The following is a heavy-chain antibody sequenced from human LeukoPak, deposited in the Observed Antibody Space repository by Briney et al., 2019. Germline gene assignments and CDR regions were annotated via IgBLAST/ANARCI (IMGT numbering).Heavy chain of an antibody. CDR3: ATRYYSSTSCYSYYMDV. CDR1: GGSFSGYY. Sequence: ASETLSLTCAVYGGSFSGYYWSWIRQPPGKGLEWIGEINHSGSTNYNPSLKSRVTISVDTSKNQFSLKLSSVTAADTAVYYCATRYYSSTSCYSYYMDVWGKGTTVTASS. V-gene: IGHV4-34*01. J-gene: IGHJ6*03. D-gene: IGHD2-2*01. CDR2: INHSGST.